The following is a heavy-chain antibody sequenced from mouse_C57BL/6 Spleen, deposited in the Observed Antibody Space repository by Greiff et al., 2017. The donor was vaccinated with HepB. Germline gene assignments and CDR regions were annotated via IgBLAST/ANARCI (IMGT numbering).Heavy chain of an antibody. D-gene: IGHD1-1*02. Sequence: EVKVVDSGGGLVQSGRSLRLSCATSGFTFSDFYMEWVRQAPGKGLEWIAASRNKANDYTTEYSASVKGRFIVSRDTSQSILYLQMNALRAEDTAIYYCARDAGGGNFDYWGQGTTLTVSS. CDR1: GFTFSDFY. CDR2: SRNKANDYTT. J-gene: IGHJ2*01. CDR3: ARDAGGGNFDY. V-gene: IGHV7-1*01.